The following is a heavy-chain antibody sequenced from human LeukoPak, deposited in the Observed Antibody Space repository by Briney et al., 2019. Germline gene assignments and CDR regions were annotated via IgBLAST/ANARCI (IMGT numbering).Heavy chain of an antibody. Sequence: GGSLRLSCTASGFTFSIYWMSWVRQAPGKGLEWVASIKEDGSEEHYVDSVKGRFTISGDNARNSVHAQMNSLRAEDTAVYFCARVRPGHYFDYWGQGALVTVSS. V-gene: IGHV3-7*01. CDR3: ARVRPGHYFDY. CDR1: GFTFSIYW. CDR2: IKEDGSEE. D-gene: IGHD6-6*01. J-gene: IGHJ4*02.